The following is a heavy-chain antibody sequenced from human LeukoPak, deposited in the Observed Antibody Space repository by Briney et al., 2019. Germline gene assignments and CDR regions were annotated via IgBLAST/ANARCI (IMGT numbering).Heavy chain of an antibody. D-gene: IGHD2-2*01. J-gene: IGHJ5*02. V-gene: IGHV6-1*01. CDR1: GDIVSSNSVT. Sequence: SQTLPLTCAISGDIVSSNSVTWNWIRQSPSRGLEWLGRTYYRSTWYNDYAVSVRGRITVNPDTSKNQFSLHLNSVTPEDTAVYYCARRLTQYDCFDPWGQGILVTVSS. CDR3: ARRLTQYDCFDP. CDR2: TYYRSTWYN.